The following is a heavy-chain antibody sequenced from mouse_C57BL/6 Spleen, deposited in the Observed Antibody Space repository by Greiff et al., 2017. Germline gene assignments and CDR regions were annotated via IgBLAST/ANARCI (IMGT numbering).Heavy chain of an antibody. Sequence: QVQLQQPGAELVRPGSSVKLSCKASGYTFTSYWMHWVKQRPIQGLEWIGNIDPSDSETHYNQKFKDKATLTVGKSSSTAYMQLSSLTSEDSAVYYCARGGYGYERSFAYWGQGTLVTVSA. V-gene: IGHV1-52*01. D-gene: IGHD2-2*01. J-gene: IGHJ3*01. CDR2: IDPSDSET. CDR1: GYTFTSYW. CDR3: ARGGYGYERSFAY.